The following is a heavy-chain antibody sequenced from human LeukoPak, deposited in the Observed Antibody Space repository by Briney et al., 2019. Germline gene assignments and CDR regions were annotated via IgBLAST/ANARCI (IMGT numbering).Heavy chain of an antibody. Sequence: GGSLRLSCVASGFTFSSYKMNWVRQAPGKGLEWISYINSGSSTIYYADSVKGRFTISRDNAKNSLYLQMNSLRDEDTAVYYCARSPTSAAYYYYGMDVWGQGTTVTVSS. J-gene: IGHJ6*02. V-gene: IGHV3-48*02. CDR1: GFTFSSYK. CDR3: ARSPTSAAYYYYGMDV. CDR2: INSGSSTI. D-gene: IGHD1-26*01.